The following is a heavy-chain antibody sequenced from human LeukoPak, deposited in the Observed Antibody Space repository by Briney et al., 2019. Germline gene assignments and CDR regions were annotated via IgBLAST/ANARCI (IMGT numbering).Heavy chain of an antibody. CDR2: IYYSGST. J-gene: IGHJ1*01. Sequence: SETLSLTCAVSGGSISSYYWSWIRQPQGKGLEWIGYIYYSGSTNYNPSLKSRVTISVYTSKNQFSLKLSSVTAADTAVYYCARLKYYYDSSGYRAEYFQHWGQGTLVTVSS. CDR1: GGSISSYY. CDR3: ARLKYYYDSSGYRAEYFQH. D-gene: IGHD3-22*01. V-gene: IGHV4-59*01.